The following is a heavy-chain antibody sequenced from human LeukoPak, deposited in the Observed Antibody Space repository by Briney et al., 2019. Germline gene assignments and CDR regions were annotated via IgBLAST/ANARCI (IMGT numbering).Heavy chain of an antibody. D-gene: IGHD6-19*01. CDR3: ARLDWGDSSGWYFDY. Sequence: SETLSLTCTVSGGSISSYSWSWIRQPPGKGLEWIGYIDYSGNTYYNPSLKSRVTMSVDTSKNQFSLKLSSVTAADTAVLYCARLDWGDSSGWYFDYWGQGTLVTVSS. J-gene: IGHJ4*02. CDR2: IDYSGNT. CDR1: GGSISSYS. V-gene: IGHV4-59*01.